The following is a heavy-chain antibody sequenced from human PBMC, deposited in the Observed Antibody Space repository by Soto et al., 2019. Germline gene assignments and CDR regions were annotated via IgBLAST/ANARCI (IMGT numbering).Heavy chain of an antibody. CDR2: VSAYNGNT. CDR1: GYTFTSYG. D-gene: IGHD3-10*01. J-gene: IGHJ4*02. V-gene: IGHV1-18*01. Sequence: QVQLVQSGAEVKKPGASVEVSCKASGYTFTSYGISWVRQAPGQGLEWMGWVSAYNGNTNYAQKLQGRVTMTTDTSSSTAYMELRSLRSDDTAVYYCARDHIQYGSGSYENWGQGTLVTVSS. CDR3: ARDHIQYGSGSYEN.